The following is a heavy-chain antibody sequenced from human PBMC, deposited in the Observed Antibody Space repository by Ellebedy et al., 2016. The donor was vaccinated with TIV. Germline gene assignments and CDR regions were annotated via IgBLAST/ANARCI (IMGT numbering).Heavy chain of an antibody. D-gene: IGHD4-17*01. J-gene: IGHJ4*02. CDR1: GFIVSSNF. Sequence: PGGSLRLPCAASGFIVSSNFVAWVRQAPGKGLEWVSVIYRGGNTYYAASMRGRFTISRDNSKNTVYLQMNSMRAEDTAVYYCARAVSDYPNTFENWGQGTLVIVSA. CDR3: ARAVSDYPNTFEN. V-gene: IGHV3-53*01. CDR2: IYRGGNT.